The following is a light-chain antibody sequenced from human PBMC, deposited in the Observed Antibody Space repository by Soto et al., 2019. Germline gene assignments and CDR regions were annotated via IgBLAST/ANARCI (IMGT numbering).Light chain of an antibody. V-gene: IGLV2-8*01. Sequence: QSALTQPPSASGSPGQSVTISCTGTNSAVGGYNYVSWYQQHPGKAPKLIIYEVNKRPSGVPDRFSGSKSGNTASLTVSGLQAEDEADYYCSSYAGSNNFFGGGTQLTVL. CDR3: SSYAGSNNF. J-gene: IGLJ2*01. CDR1: NSAVGGYNY. CDR2: EVN.